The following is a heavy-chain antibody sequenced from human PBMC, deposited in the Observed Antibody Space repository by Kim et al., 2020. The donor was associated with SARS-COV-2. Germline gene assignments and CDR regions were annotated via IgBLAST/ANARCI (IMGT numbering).Heavy chain of an antibody. CDR3: ACQPGDSSGWYSPYVMDV. V-gene: IGHV4-59*08. CDR1: GGSISSYY. CDR2: IYYSGST. D-gene: IGHD6-19*01. J-gene: IGHJ6*02. Sequence: SETLSHPCTVSGGSISSYYWSWIRQPPGKGLEWIGYIYYSGSTNYNPSLKSRVTISVDTSKNQFSLKLSSVTAADTAVYYCACQPGDSSGWYSPYVMDVWGQGTTVTVSS.